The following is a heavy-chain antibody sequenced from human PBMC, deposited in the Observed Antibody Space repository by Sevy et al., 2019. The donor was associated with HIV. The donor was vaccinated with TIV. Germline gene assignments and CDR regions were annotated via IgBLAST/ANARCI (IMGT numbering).Heavy chain of an antibody. D-gene: IGHD3-3*01. Sequence: ASVKVSCKASGYTFTNYGISWVQQAPGQGLEWMGWISAHNGNTNYAQKLQGRVTMTTDTSTSTASMELRSLRSDDTAVYYCARDLSHTGRFGAFDIWGQGTMVTVS. V-gene: IGHV1-18*01. J-gene: IGHJ3*02. CDR2: ISAHNGNT. CDR1: GYTFTNYG. CDR3: ARDLSHTGRFGAFDI.